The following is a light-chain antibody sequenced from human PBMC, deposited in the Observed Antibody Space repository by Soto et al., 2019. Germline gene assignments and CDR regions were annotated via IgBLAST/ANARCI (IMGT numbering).Light chain of an antibody. CDR3: QQYNDWFSIT. V-gene: IGKV3-15*01. J-gene: IGKJ5*01. CDR2: DTS. CDR1: QSVSSK. Sequence: IVMTHSPATLSVSPGERASLSFRASQSVSSKLAWYRQRPGQARRLVIYDTSTRATGVPARFSGSGSGTEFTLTISSLQSEDFGVYYCQQYNDWFSITFGQGTRMEIK.